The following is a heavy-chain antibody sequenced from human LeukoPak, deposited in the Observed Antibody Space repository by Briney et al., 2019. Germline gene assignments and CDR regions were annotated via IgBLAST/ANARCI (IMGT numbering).Heavy chain of an antibody. V-gene: IGHV3-33*06. Sequence: GGSLRLSCAASGFTFSSYWMSWVRQAPGKGLEWVAVIWYDGSNKYYAGSVKGRFTISRDNSKNTLYLQMNSLRAEDTAVYYCAKDSGAPRYDSSGYCFDYWGQGTLVTVSS. D-gene: IGHD3-22*01. J-gene: IGHJ4*02. CDR3: AKDSGAPRYDSSGYCFDY. CDR1: GFTFSSYW. CDR2: IWYDGSNK.